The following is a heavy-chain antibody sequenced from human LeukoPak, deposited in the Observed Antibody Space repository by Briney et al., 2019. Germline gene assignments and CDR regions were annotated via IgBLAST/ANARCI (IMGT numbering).Heavy chain of an antibody. V-gene: IGHV4-31*03. CDR3: AGAGDYFDY. CDR1: GGSIGSGGYY. CDR2: IHYSGSP. Sequence: SETLSLTCTVSGGSIGSGGYYWSWIRQHPGKGLEWIGYIHYSGSPYYNPSLKSRVTISVDTSKNQFSLRLSSVTAADTAVYFCAGAGDYFDYWGQGTLVTVSS. J-gene: IGHJ4*02.